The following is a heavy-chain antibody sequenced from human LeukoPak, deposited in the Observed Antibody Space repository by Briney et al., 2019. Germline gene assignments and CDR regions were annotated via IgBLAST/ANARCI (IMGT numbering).Heavy chain of an antibody. CDR1: EYTFTGYY. V-gene: IGHV1-2*02. CDR2: INPNSGGT. J-gene: IGHJ5*02. D-gene: IGHD2-2*01. CDR3: ARGPAARRGWFDP. Sequence: ASVKVSCKASEYTFTGYYMHWVRQAPGQGLEWMGWINPNSGGTNYAQKFQGRVTMTRDTSISTAYMEPSRLRSDDTAVYYCARGPAARRGWFDPWGQGTLVTVSS.